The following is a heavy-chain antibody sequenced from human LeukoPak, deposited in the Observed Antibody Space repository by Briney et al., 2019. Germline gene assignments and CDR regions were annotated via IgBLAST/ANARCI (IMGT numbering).Heavy chain of an antibody. D-gene: IGHD6-13*01. CDR1: GFTFSSYG. V-gene: IGHV3-30*03. Sequence: GRSLRLSCAASGFTFSSYGMHWVRQAPGKGLEWVAVISYDGSNKYYADSVKGRFTISRDNSKNTLYLQMNSLRAEDTAVYYCAAAAGRDYWGQETLVTVSS. J-gene: IGHJ4*02. CDR3: AAAAGRDY. CDR2: ISYDGSNK.